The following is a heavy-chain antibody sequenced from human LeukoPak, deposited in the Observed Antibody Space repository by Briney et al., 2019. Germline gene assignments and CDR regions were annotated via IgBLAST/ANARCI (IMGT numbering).Heavy chain of an antibody. CDR3: ASIGGSGSYFDY. D-gene: IGHD3-10*01. CDR1: GYTFTSYD. J-gene: IGHJ4*02. Sequence: ASVKVSCKASGYTFTSYDINWVRQATAQGLEWMGWMNPNSGNTGYAQKFQGRVTMTRNTSISTAYMELSSLRSEDTAVYYCASIGGSGSYFDYWGQGTLVTVSS. CDR2: MNPNSGNT. V-gene: IGHV1-8*01.